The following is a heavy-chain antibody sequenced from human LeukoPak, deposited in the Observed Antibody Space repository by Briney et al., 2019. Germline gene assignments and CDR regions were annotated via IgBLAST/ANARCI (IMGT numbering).Heavy chain of an antibody. V-gene: IGHV1-18*01. J-gene: IGHJ4*02. Sequence: GASVKVSSKASGYTFTSYGISWGRQAPGQGLEWMGWLSAYDGNTNYAQKLQGRVTMTTDTSTSTDYMELRRLRSDDTAVYYCARGGPYYYDCSGIEGDYWGQGTLVTVSS. CDR1: GYTFTSYG. D-gene: IGHD3-22*01. CDR2: LSAYDGNT. CDR3: ARGGPYYYDCSGIEGDY.